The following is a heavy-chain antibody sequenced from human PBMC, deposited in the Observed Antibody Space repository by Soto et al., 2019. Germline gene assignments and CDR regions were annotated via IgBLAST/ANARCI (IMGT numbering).Heavy chain of an antibody. CDR1: GGSISSGDYY. J-gene: IGHJ6*02. Sequence: TSETLSLTCTVSGGSISSGDYYWSWIRQPPGKGLEWIGYIYYSGSTYYNPSLKSRVTISVDTSKNQFSLKLSSVTAADTAVYYCARASFPGGSYPDYYYYYGMDVWGQGTTVTVSS. V-gene: IGHV4-30-4*01. CDR3: ARASFPGGSYPDYYYYYGMDV. D-gene: IGHD1-26*01. CDR2: IYYSGST.